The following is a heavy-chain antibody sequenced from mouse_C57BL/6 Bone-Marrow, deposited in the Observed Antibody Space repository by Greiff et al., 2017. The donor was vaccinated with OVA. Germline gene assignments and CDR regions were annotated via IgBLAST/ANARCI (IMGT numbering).Heavy chain of an antibody. V-gene: IGHV1-72*01. Sequence: QVQLQQPGAELVKPGASVKLSCKASGYTFTSYWMPWVKQRPGRGLEWIGRIDPNSGGTKYNEKFKGKATLTVDKPSSTAYMQISSLTSEDSAVYYCARGGVLLRYYAMDYWGQGTSVTVSS. CDR2: IDPNSGGT. CDR3: ARGGVLLRYYAMDY. D-gene: IGHD1-1*01. CDR1: GYTFTSYW. J-gene: IGHJ4*01.